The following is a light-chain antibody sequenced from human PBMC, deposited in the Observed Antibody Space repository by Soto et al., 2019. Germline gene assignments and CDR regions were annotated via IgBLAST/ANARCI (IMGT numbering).Light chain of an antibody. CDR1: QSVSSQ. Sequence: EIVLTQSPATLSLSPGERATLSCRASQSVSSQLAWYQQKPGQAPRLLIYDATNRATGLPARFSGSGSGTDFTLTIRSLEPEDFAVYYCHQRNSWPLTFGRGTKVEIK. CDR3: HQRNSWPLT. CDR2: DAT. J-gene: IGKJ4*01. V-gene: IGKV3-11*01.